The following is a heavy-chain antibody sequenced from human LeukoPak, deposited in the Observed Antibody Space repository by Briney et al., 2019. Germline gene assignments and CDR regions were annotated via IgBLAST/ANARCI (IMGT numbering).Heavy chain of an antibody. Sequence: PGRSLRLSCAASGFSFDDYAMAWVRQAPGKGLEWVSGISWNSGTIAYADSVKGRFTISRDNAKNSLYLQMNSLRPEDTALCYCAKESVYGFFQHWGQGTLVIVSS. D-gene: IGHD6-6*01. J-gene: IGHJ1*01. V-gene: IGHV3-9*01. CDR2: ISWNSGTI. CDR3: AKESVYGFFQH. CDR1: GFSFDDYA.